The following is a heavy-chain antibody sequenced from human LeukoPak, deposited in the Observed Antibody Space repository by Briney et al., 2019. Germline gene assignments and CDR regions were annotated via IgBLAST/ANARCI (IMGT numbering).Heavy chain of an antibody. V-gene: IGHV4-61*02. CDR1: GDSMYYYVTHS. Sequence: SETLSLTCTVSGDSMYYYVTHSWSWIRQPAGKGLEWIGRVYSSGGANYNPSLKSRVTISVDASKNQFFLQLSSVTAADTAVYYCATWTVAARADDNWGQGTLVTVSS. CDR3: ATWTVAARADDN. J-gene: IGHJ4*02. CDR2: VYSSGGA. D-gene: IGHD6-6*01.